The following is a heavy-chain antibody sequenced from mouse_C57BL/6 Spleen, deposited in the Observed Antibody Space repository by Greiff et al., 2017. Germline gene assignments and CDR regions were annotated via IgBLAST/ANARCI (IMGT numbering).Heavy chain of an antibody. J-gene: IGHJ4*01. CDR3: ARSANWAYDMDG. CDR2: INPNYCTT. Sequence: EVQLQQSGPELVKPGASVKISCTASGYSFTDYNMHWVKQSNGKGLEWIGEINPNYCTTSYNQKFKGQATLTVDQSSSTAYMQLNSLTSEDTAVYYCARSANWAYDMDGWGKGASVTVAS. CDR1: GYSFTDYN. V-gene: IGHV1-39*01. D-gene: IGHD4-1*02.